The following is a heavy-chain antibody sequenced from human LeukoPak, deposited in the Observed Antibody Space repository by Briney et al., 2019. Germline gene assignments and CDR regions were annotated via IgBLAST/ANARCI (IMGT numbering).Heavy chain of an antibody. CDR2: ISASDST. CDR3: ARGRKYQLLYDY. J-gene: IGHJ4*02. V-gene: IGHV3-23*01. Sequence: GGSLRPSCSASGFTFSSYAMHWVRQAPGKGLEWVSAISASDSTNYADSVKGRFTISRDNSKNTLYLQMNSLRAEDTAVYYCARGRKYQLLYDYWGQGTLVTVSS. CDR1: GFTFSSYA. D-gene: IGHD2-2*02.